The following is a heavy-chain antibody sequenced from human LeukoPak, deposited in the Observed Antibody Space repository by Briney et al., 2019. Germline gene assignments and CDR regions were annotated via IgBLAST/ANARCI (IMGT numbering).Heavy chain of an antibody. CDR3: ARDQPFYGDYGMDV. J-gene: IGHJ6*02. V-gene: IGHV3-33*01. D-gene: IGHD4-17*01. CDR1: GFTFSSHG. Sequence: GGSLRLSCAASGFTFSSHGMHWVRQAPGKGLEWVAVIWYDGSNKYYADSVKGRFTISRDNSKNTLYLQMNSLRAEDTAVYYCARDQPFYGDYGMDVWGQGTTVTVSS. CDR2: IWYDGSNK.